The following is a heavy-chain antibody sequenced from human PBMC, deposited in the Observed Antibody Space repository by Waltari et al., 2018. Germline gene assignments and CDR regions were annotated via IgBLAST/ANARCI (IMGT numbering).Heavy chain of an antibody. CDR1: GGSFSGYY. J-gene: IGHJ6*02. CDR2: INHSGST. V-gene: IGHV4-34*01. CDR3: ARNKAWQYLFGRYGMDV. D-gene: IGHD2-2*01. Sequence: QVQLQQWGAGLLKPSETLSLTCAVYGGSFSGYYWSWIRQPPGKGLEWIGEINHSGSTNYNPSLKSRVTISVDTSKNQFSLKLSSVTAADTAVYYCARNKAWQYLFGRYGMDVWGQGTTVTVSS.